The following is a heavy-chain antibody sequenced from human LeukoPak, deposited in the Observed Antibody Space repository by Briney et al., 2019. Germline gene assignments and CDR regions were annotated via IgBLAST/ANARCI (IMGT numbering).Heavy chain of an antibody. D-gene: IGHD1-26*01. J-gene: IGHJ4*02. CDR2: ISGRSSTI. V-gene: IGHV3-48*01. CDR3: ARDRLTSGSYFFDY. CDR1: AFTFSDYS. Sequence: GGSLRLSCAASAFTFSDYSMNWVRQAPGKGLEWISYISGRSSTIYYADSVRGRFTISRDDAKNSMYLQMNSLRAEDTAVYYCARDRLTSGSYFFDYWGQGTLVTVSS.